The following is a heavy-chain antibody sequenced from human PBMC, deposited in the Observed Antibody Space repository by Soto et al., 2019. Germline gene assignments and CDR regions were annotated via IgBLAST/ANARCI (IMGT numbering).Heavy chain of an antibody. CDR3: ARPLPPIDY. D-gene: IGHD1-26*01. Sequence: QVQLVQSGAEVKKPGASVKVSCKASGYTFTSYGISWVRQAPGQGLEWMGWISAYNGNTHYAQKLRGRVTMTTTPPTRKAYRDLRRLTSTDTAVYYCARPLPPIDYWGQGTLVTVSS. CDR2: ISAYNGNT. V-gene: IGHV1-18*01. CDR1: GYTFTSYG. J-gene: IGHJ4*02.